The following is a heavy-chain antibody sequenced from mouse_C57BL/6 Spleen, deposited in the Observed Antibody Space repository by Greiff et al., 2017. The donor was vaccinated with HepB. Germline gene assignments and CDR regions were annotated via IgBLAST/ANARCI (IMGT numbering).Heavy chain of an antibody. V-gene: IGHV1-81*01. D-gene: IGHD2-1*01. CDR3: ANLLPDYYAMDY. CDR1: GYTFTSYG. J-gene: IGHJ4*01. CDR2: IYPRSGNT. Sequence: VKLMESGAELARPGASVKLSCKASGYTFTSYGISWVKQRTGQGLEWIGEIYPRSGNTYYNEKFKGKATLTADKSSSTAYMELRSLTSEDSAVYFCANLLPDYYAMDYWGQGTSVTVSS.